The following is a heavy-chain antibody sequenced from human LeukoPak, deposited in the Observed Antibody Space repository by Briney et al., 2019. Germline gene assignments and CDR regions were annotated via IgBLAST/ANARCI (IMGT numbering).Heavy chain of an antibody. CDR3: ARDGQLWPYDAFDI. D-gene: IGHD5-18*01. V-gene: IGHV3-11*01. CDR1: GFTFSDYY. CDR2: ISSSGSTI. J-gene: IGHJ3*02. Sequence: GGSLRLSCAASGFTFSDYYVSWIRQAPGKGLEWVSYISSSGSTIYYADSVKGRFTISRDNAKNSLYLQMNSLRAEDTAVYYCARDGQLWPYDAFDIWGQGTMVTVSS.